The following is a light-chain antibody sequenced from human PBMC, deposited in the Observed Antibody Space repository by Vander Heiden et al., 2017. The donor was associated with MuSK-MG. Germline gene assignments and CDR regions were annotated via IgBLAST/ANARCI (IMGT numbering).Light chain of an antibody. Sequence: SYELTQPPSVSVSPGQTASITCSGDKLGGNFATWEQQRPAQGLVLVIYQDKKRPSGSPERFSGSNSGATATLTICETQAMDEDDYYWQAWDFNNVVFGGGTRLTVL. V-gene: IGLV3-1*01. J-gene: IGLJ2*01. CDR3: QAWDFNNVV. CDR1: KLGGNF. CDR2: QDK.